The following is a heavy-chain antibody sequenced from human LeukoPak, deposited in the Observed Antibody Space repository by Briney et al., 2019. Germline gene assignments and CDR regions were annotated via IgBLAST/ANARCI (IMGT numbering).Heavy chain of an antibody. CDR1: GFTFSSFA. CDR2: MSGSGGMT. CDR3: ARDRMGAILYFDS. Sequence: GGSLRLSCAASGFTFSSFAMSGVRKAPGERLEWVSAMSGSGGMTYSADSVKGRFTISRDNSKNTLYLQVNSLRAEDTAVYYCARDRMGAILYFDSWGQGTLVTVSS. D-gene: IGHD1-26*01. V-gene: IGHV3-23*01. J-gene: IGHJ4*02.